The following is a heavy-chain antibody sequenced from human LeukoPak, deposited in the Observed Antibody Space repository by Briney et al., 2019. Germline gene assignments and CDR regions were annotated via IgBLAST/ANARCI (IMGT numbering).Heavy chain of an antibody. CDR3: ARRGLEPVWAAFNI. CDR1: GFTFSSYS. CDR2: ISSSSSYI. V-gene: IGHV3-21*01. D-gene: IGHD1-1*01. J-gene: IGHJ3*02. Sequence: GGSLRLSCAASGFTFSSYSMNWVRQAPGKGLEWVSSISSSSSYIYYADSVKGRFTISRDNAKNSLYLQMNSLRAEDTAVYYCARRGLEPVWAAFNIWGQGTMVTVSS.